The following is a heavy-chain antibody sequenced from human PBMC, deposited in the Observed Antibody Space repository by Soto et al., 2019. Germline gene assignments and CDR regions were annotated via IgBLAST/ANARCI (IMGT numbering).Heavy chain of an antibody. J-gene: IGHJ4*02. CDR2: ISGSGGST. CDR3: AKIPYSSIRGYFDD. V-gene: IGHV3-23*01. Sequence: PGGSLRLSCAASGFTFSSYAMSWVRQAPGKGLEWVSGISGSGGSTYYADSVKGRFTISRDNSKNTLYLQMNSLRAEDTAVYYCAKIPYSSIRGYFDDWGQGTLVTVSS. CDR1: GFTFSSYA. D-gene: IGHD6-13*01.